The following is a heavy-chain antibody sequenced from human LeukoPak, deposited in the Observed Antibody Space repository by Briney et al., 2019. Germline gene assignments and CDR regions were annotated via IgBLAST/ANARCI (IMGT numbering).Heavy chain of an antibody. J-gene: IGHJ4*02. D-gene: IGHD6-19*01. V-gene: IGHV3-23*01. Sequence: GGSLRHSCAASGFTFSSYVMGWVRQAPGKGLEWVSDISSSGGSTYYADSVKGRFTISKDNSKNTLYLQMNSLRAEDTAVYYCAKGIAVASYYFDYWGQGTLVTVSS. CDR2: ISSSGGST. CDR1: GFTFSSYV. CDR3: AKGIAVASYYFDY.